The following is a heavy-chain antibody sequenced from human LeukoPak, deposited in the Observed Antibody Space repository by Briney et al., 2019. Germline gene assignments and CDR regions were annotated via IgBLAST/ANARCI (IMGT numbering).Heavy chain of an antibody. Sequence: GGSLRLPCAPSGFTFTTSWMSWVRQAPGKGLEWLANIKPDGSEKNYVDSARGRFTISRDNAKNSLYLEMNSLRAEDTAVYYCARGAWYYIYWGQGTLVSVSS. J-gene: IGHJ4*02. CDR2: IKPDGSEK. CDR1: GFTFTTSW. V-gene: IGHV3-7*01. CDR3: ARGAWYYIY. D-gene: IGHD6-19*01.